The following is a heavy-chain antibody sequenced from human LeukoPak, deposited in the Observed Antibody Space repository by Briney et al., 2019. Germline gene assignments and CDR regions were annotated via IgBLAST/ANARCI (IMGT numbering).Heavy chain of an antibody. V-gene: IGHV3-23*01. CDR2: ISDIGGST. D-gene: IGHD2-21*02. Sequence: GGSLRLSCAASGFTFSSYAMSWVRQAPGKGLEWVSGISDIGGSTYYADSVKGRFTISRDNSKNTLYLQMNSLRVEDTAVYYCTSWGDTTAEYFQRWGQGTLVTVSS. CDR1: GFTFSSYA. CDR3: TSWGDTTAEYFQR. J-gene: IGHJ1*01.